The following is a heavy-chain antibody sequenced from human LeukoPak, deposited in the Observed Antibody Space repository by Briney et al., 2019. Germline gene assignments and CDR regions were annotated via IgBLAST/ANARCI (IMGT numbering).Heavy chain of an antibody. D-gene: IGHD3-10*01. CDR2: ISGSGGST. CDR3: AKVLWFGELSTFDI. Sequence: PGGSLRLPCAASGFTFSSYAMSWVRQAPGKGLEWVSAISGSGGSTYYADSVRGRFTISRDNSKNTLYLQMNSLRAEDTAVYYCAKVLWFGELSTFDIWGQGTMVTVSS. CDR1: GFTFSSYA. V-gene: IGHV3-23*01. J-gene: IGHJ3*02.